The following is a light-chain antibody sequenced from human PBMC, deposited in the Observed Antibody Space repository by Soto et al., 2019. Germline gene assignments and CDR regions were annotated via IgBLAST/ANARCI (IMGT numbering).Light chain of an antibody. V-gene: IGKV1-39*01. Sequence: DIQMTQSPSYLSASVGDRVTITCRASQSISSYLNWYQQKPGKAPKLLIYAASSLQSGVPSRFSGSGSGTDFPLTISSLQPEDFATYYCQQSYSTPRTFGQGTKVEIK. CDR3: QQSYSTPRT. J-gene: IGKJ1*01. CDR1: QSISSY. CDR2: AAS.